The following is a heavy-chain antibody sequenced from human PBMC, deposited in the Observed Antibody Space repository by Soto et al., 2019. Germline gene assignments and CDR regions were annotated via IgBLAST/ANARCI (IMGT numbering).Heavy chain of an antibody. CDR2: IWYDRSNK. J-gene: IGHJ4*02. CDR3: AKTPLRAYQLLPYFAD. V-gene: IGHV3-30*02. D-gene: IGHD2-2*01. Sequence: PGGSLRLSCAASGLTFSSYSMHWVRQAPGKGLEWVSFIWYDRSNKYYADSVKGRFTISRDNAKNTLYLQMNSLRAEDTAVYYCAKTPLRAYQLLPYFADWGQGTLVTVSS. CDR1: GLTFSSYS.